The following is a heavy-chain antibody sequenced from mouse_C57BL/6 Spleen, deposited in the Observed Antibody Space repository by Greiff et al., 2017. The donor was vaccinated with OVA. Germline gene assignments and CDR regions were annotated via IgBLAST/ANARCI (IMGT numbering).Heavy chain of an antibody. V-gene: IGHV5-17*01. CDR3: ARDNYGSSLWYFDV. J-gene: IGHJ1*03. CDR1: GFTFSDYG. D-gene: IGHD1-1*01. Sequence: EVKLMESGGGLVKPGGSLKLSCAASGFTFSDYGMHWVRQAPEKGLAWVAYISSGSSTIYYADTVKGRFTISRDNAKNTLFLQMTSLRSEDTAMYYCARDNYGSSLWYFDVWGTGTTVTVSS. CDR2: ISSGSSTI.